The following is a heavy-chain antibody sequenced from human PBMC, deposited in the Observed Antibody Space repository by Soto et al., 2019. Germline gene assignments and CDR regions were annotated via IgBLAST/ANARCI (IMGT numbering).Heavy chain of an antibody. CDR3: ARDEGPRYSSSWGVFDY. D-gene: IGHD6-13*01. Sequence: PSQTLSLTCAISGDSVSSNSAAWNWIRQSPSRGLEWLGRTYYRSKWYNGYAVSVKSRITINPDTSKNQFSLQLNSVTPEDTAVYYCARDEGPRYSSSWGVFDYWGQGTLVTVSS. J-gene: IGHJ4*02. CDR2: TYYRSKWYN. CDR1: GDSVSSNSAA. V-gene: IGHV6-1*01.